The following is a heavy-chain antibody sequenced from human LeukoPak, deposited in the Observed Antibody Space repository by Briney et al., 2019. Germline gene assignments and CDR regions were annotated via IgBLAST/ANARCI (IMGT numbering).Heavy chain of an antibody. CDR2: INPNSGGT. D-gene: IGHD3-10*01. CDR1: GYTFTGYY. Sequence: GASVKVSCKASGYTFTGYYMHWVRQAPGQGLEWMGWINPNSGGTNYAQKFQGWVTMTRDTSISTAYMELSRLRSDDTAAYYCAKSYGSGGYYYGMDVWGKGTTVTVSS. CDR3: AKSYGSGGYYYGMDV. V-gene: IGHV1-2*04. J-gene: IGHJ6*04.